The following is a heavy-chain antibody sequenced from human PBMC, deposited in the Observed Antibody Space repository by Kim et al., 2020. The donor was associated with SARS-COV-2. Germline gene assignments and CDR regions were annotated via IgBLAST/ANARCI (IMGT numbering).Heavy chain of an antibody. Sequence: GGSLRLSCAASGFTFSSHWMHWVRQAPGKGLVWVSQISSDGISTTYADSVKGRFTISRDNAKNTLYLQMNSLRAEDTAVYYCARGGFGSGLDYWGQRTLV. CDR2: ISSDGIST. D-gene: IGHD3-10*01. CDR1: GFTFSSHW. J-gene: IGHJ4*02. V-gene: IGHV3-74*01. CDR3: ARGGFGSGLDY.